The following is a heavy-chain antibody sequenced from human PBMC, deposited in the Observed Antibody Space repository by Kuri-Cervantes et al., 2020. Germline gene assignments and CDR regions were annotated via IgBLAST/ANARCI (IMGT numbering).Heavy chain of an antibody. J-gene: IGHJ5*02. Sequence: SVKVSCKASGGTFSSYAISWVRQAPGQGLEWMGGIIPIFGTANYAQKFQGRVTITADESTSTAYMELSSLRSEDTAVYYCAREVDCGGDCFHLYNWFDPWGQGTLVTVSS. V-gene: IGHV1-69*13. CDR2: IIPIFGTA. D-gene: IGHD2-21*02. CDR1: GGTFSSYA. CDR3: AREVDCGGDCFHLYNWFDP.